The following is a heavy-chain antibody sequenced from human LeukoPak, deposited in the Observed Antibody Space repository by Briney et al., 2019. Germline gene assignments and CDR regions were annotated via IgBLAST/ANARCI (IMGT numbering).Heavy chain of an antibody. Sequence: ASVKVSCKASGYTFTSYGISWVRQAPGQGLEWMGWISAYNGNTNYAQRLQGRVTMTTDTSTSTAYMELRSLRSADTAVYYCARDLNRYDYVWGSYRSYFDYWGQGTLVTVSS. CDR1: GYTFTSYG. V-gene: IGHV1-18*01. J-gene: IGHJ4*02. CDR3: ARDLNRYDYVWGSYRSYFDY. CDR2: ISAYNGNT. D-gene: IGHD3-16*02.